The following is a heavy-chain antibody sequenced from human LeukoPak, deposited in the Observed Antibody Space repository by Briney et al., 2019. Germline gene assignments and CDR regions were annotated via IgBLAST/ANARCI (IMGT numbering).Heavy chain of an antibody. Sequence: GASVKVSCKASGYTFTSYGISWVRQAPGQGLEWMGWISAYNGNTNNAQKLQGRVTMTTDTSTSTAYMELRSLRSDDTAVYYCARKYYYGSGSYHNWFDPWGQGTLVTVSS. CDR2: ISAYNGNT. D-gene: IGHD3-10*01. CDR3: ARKYYYGSGSYHNWFDP. CDR1: GYTFTSYG. V-gene: IGHV1-18*01. J-gene: IGHJ5*02.